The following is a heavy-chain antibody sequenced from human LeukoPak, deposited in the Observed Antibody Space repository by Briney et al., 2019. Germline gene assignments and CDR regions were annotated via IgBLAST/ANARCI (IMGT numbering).Heavy chain of an antibody. J-gene: IGHJ6*02. D-gene: IGHD2-21*01. Sequence: SETLSLTCTVSGGSISSYYWSWIRQPPGKGLEWIGYIYYSGSTNYNPSLKSRVTISVDTSKNQFSLKLSSVTAADTAVYYCALGGCGGRRPCGMDVWDQGTTVTVSS. V-gene: IGHV4-59*01. CDR2: IYYSGST. CDR3: ALGGCGGRRPCGMDV. CDR1: GGSISSYY.